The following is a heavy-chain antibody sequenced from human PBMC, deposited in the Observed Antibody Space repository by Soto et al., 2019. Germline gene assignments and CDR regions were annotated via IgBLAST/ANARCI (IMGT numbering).Heavy chain of an antibody. CDR2: IYYSGST. V-gene: IGHV4-59*01. CDR1: GGSISSYY. D-gene: IGHD2-15*01. Sequence: SETLSLTCTVSGGSISSYYWSWIRQPPGKGLEWIGYIYYSGSTNYNPSLKSRVTISVDTSKNQFSLKLSSVTAADTAVYYCARGDGYCSGGSCYKDLRFDPWGQGTLVTVS. CDR3: ARGDGYCSGGSCYKDLRFDP. J-gene: IGHJ5*02.